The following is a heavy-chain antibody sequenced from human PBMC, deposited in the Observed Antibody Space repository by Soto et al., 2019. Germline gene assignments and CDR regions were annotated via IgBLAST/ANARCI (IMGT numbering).Heavy chain of an antibody. D-gene: IGHD3-22*01. CDR1: GGTFSSYA. V-gene: IGHV1-69*13. Sequence: VASVKVSCKASGGTFSSYAISWVRQAPGQGLEWMGGIIPIFGTANYAQKFQGRVTITADESTSTAYMELSSLRSEDTAVYYCARVWTSDYYDSSGYSPFDYWGQGTLVTV. CDR3: ARVWTSDYYDSSGYSPFDY. CDR2: IIPIFGTA. J-gene: IGHJ4*02.